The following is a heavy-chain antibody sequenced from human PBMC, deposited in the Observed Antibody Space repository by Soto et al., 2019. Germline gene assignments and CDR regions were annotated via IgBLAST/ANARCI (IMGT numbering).Heavy chain of an antibody. CDR1: GGSISSSSYY. D-gene: IGHD4-17*01. V-gene: IGHV4-39*01. CDR2: IYYSGST. Sequence: SETLSLTCTVSGGSISSSSYYWGWIRQPPGKGLEWIGSIYYSGSTYYNPSLKSRVTISVDTSKNQFSLKLSSVTAADTAVYYCARNNSGDSALYYYYGMDVWVQGTT. J-gene: IGHJ6*02. CDR3: ARNNSGDSALYYYYGMDV.